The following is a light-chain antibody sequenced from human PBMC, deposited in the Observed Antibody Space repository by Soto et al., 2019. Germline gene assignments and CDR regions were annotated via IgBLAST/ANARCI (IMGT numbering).Light chain of an antibody. CDR3: VLYMGSGISL. CDR2: NTN. J-gene: IGLJ3*02. CDR1: SGSVSTSYY. V-gene: IGLV8-61*01. Sequence: QTVVTQEPSFSVSPGGTVTLTCGLSSGSVSTSYYPSWYQQTPGQAPRTLIYNTNTRFSGVPDRFSGSILGNKAALTITGAQADDESDYYCVLYMGSGISLFGG.